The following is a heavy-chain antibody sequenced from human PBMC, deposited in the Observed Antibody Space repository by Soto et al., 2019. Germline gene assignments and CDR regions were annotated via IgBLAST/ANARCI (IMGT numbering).Heavy chain of an antibody. J-gene: IGHJ4*02. Sequence: QLQLQESGSGLVKPSQTLSLTCAVSGGSISSGGYSWSWIRQPPGKGLEWIGYMYHGGSTYYTPXLKRRVTISVXXSXNXXSLKLSSVTAADTAVYYCARGNYYDTSGYYVFFDYWGQGTLVTVSS. CDR3: ARGNYYDTSGYYVFFDY. D-gene: IGHD3-22*01. V-gene: IGHV4-30-2*01. CDR2: MYHGGST. CDR1: GGSISSGGYS.